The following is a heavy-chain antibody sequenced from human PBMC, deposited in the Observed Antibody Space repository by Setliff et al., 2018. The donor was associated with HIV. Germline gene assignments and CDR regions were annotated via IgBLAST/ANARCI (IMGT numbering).Heavy chain of an antibody. CDR1: GGSINNYF. J-gene: IGHJ6*03. V-gene: IGHV4-59*01. Sequence: SETLSLTCTVSGGSINNYFWSWIRQSPGRGLEWIGYIYYSGETNYNPSLKSRVTFSVDTSKNQFSLNLSSVTAADSAVYYCNIYYYYYMDVWGKGTTVTVSS. CDR3: NIYYYYYMDV. CDR2: IYYSGET.